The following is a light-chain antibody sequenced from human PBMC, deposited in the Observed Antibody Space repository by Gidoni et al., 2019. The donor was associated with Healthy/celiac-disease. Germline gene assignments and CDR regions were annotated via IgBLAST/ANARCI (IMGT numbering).Light chain of an antibody. CDR3: QQYYSTPYT. Sequence: GSLGERATIHCKSSQSVLYSSNNKNYLAWYQQKPGQPPKLLIYWASTRESGVPDRFSGSGSGTDFTPTISSLQAEDVAVYYCQQYYSTPYTFGQGTKLEIK. CDR1: QSVLYSSNNKNY. CDR2: WAS. V-gene: IGKV4-1*01. J-gene: IGKJ2*01.